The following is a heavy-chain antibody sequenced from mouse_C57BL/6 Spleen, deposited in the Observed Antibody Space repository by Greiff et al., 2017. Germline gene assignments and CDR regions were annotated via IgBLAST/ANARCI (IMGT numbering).Heavy chain of an antibody. Sequence: EVQLQQSGPELVKPGASVKISCKASGYTFTDYYMNWVKQSHGKSLEWIGDINPNNGGTSYNQKFKGKATLTVDKSSSTAYMELRSLTSEDSAVYYCARSLGQDYAMDYWGQGTSVTVSS. D-gene: IGHD3-3*01. J-gene: IGHJ4*01. CDR1: GYTFTDYY. CDR3: ARSLGQDYAMDY. CDR2: INPNNGGT. V-gene: IGHV1-26*01.